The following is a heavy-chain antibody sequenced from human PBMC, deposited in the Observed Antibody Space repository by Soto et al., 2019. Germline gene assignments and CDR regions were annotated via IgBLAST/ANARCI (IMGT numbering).Heavy chain of an antibody. CDR2: ISGGGGTT. V-gene: IGHV3-23*01. J-gene: IGHJ4*02. CDR1: GFTFNNYA. D-gene: IGHD2-15*01. CDR3: AKYSDSQTAFFDY. Sequence: PGGSLRLSCAASGFTFNNYAMNWVRQAPGRGLEWVSAISGGGGTTYYADSVKGRFTISRDNSKNTLYLQMSTLRADDSAIYYCAKYSDSQTAFFDYWGQGTLVTVSS.